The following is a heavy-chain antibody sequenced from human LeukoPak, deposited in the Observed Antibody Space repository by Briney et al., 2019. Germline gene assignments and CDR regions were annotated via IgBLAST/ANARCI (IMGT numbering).Heavy chain of an antibody. V-gene: IGHV3-7*01. J-gene: IGHJ4*02. Sequence: GGSLRLSCVASGFIFSNYWMNWVRQAPGKGLEWVANIKQDGSEKYYVDSVKGRFTISRDNAKNSLYLQMNSLRAEDTAVYYCARGGSHWGQGTLVTVSS. CDR1: GFIFSNYW. D-gene: IGHD3-16*01. CDR3: ARGGSH. CDR2: IKQDGSEK.